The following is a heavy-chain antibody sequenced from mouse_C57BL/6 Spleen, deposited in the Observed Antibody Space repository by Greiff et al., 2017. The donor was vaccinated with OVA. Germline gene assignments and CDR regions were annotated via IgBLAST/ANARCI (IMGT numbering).Heavy chain of an antibody. Sequence: QVQLQQSGAELVKPGASVKLSCKASGYAFSSYWMNWVQQRPGKGLEWIGQIYPGDGDTNYNGTFKGKATMTTDKSSSTAYMQITSLTSEDSAVYFCARRTTVVAMDYWGQGTTVTVSS. CDR3: ARRTTVVAMDY. J-gene: IGHJ4*01. V-gene: IGHV1-80*01. CDR1: GYAFSSYW. D-gene: IGHD1-1*01. CDR2: IYPGDGDT.